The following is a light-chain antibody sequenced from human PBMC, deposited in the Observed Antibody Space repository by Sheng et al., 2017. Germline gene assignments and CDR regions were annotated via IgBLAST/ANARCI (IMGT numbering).Light chain of an antibody. V-gene: IGKV1-27*01. J-gene: IGKJ1*01. CDR1: QGISSY. CDR3: QKYNSAPPE. CDR2: AAS. Sequence: DIQMTQSPSTLSASVGDRVTITCRASQGISSYLAWYQQKPGKVPKLLIYAASTLQSGVPSRFSGSGSGTDFTLTISSLQPEDVATYYCQKYNSAPPEFGQGTKVEIK.